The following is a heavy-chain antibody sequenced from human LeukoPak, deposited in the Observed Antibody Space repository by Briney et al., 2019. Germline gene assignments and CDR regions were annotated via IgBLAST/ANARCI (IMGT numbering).Heavy chain of an antibody. CDR1: GFTFSSYA. Sequence: PGGSLRLSCAASGFTFSSYAMTWVRQAPGKGLEWVSAISGSGGSTYYADSVKGRFVISRDNSKNTLYLQMNSLRAEDTAVYYCAKDRRRAVAGSHFDYWGQGTLVTVSS. V-gene: IGHV3-23*01. CDR3: AKDRRRAVAGSHFDY. D-gene: IGHD6-19*01. J-gene: IGHJ4*02. CDR2: ISGSGGST.